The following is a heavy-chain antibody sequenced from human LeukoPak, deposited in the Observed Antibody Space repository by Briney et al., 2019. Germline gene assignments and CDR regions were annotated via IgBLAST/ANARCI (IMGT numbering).Heavy chain of an antibody. CDR3: AKEKTGDYYDSSGHVD. Sequence: PGGSLRLSCAASEFTFSSFAMTWVRQAPGKGLEWVSAISRRGDSAYYADSVKGRFTISRDNSKNTLYLQMDSLRVEDTAVYYCAKEKTGDYYDSSGHVDWGQGTLVTVSS. CDR2: ISRRGDSA. CDR1: EFTFSSFA. J-gene: IGHJ4*02. D-gene: IGHD3-22*01. V-gene: IGHV3-23*01.